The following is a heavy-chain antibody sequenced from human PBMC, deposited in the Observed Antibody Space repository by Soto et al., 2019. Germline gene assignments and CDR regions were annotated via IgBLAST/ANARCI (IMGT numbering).Heavy chain of an antibody. CDR2: ISYDGSNK. V-gene: IGHV3-30*18. CDR1: GFTFSSYG. J-gene: IGHJ4*02. Sequence: GGSLRLSCAASGFTFSSYGMHWVRQAPGKGLEWVAVISYDGSNKYYADSVKGRFTISRDNSKNTLYLQMNSLRAEDTAVYYCAKANSSGWYPIFFDYWGQGTLVTVSS. D-gene: IGHD6-19*01. CDR3: AKANSSGWYPIFFDY.